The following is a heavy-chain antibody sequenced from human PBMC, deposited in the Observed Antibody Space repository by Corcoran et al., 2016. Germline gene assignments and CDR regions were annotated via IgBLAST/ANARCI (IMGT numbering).Heavy chain of an antibody. CDR3: ARDVAGYNWNVARDNWFDP. V-gene: IGHV1-18*01. CDR2: ISAYNGNT. Sequence: QVQLVQSGAEVKKPGASVKVSCKASGYTFTSYGISWVRQAPGQGLEWMGWISAYNGNTNYAQKLQGRVTMTTDTSTSTAYMELRSLRSDDTAVYYCARDVAGYNWNVARDNWFDPWGQGTLVTVSS. J-gene: IGHJ5*02. D-gene: IGHD1-20*01. CDR1: GYTFTSYG.